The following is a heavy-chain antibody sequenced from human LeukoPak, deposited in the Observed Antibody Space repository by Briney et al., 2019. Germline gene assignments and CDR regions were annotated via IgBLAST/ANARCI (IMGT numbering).Heavy chain of an antibody. CDR3: ARADGSVAGPPSGH. CDR2: ISYDGSDK. D-gene: IGHD6-19*01. CDR1: GFTFSSYA. V-gene: IGHV3-30-3*01. J-gene: IGHJ4*02. Sequence: GSLRLSCAASGFTFSSYAMHWVRQAPGKGLEWVAIISYDGSDKYYADSVKGRLTISRDNSKSTLYLQMISLRTEDTAVYYCARADGSVAGPPSGHWGQGTLVTVSS.